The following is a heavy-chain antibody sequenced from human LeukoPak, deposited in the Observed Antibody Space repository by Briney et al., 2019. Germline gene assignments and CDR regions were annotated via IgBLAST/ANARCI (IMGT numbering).Heavy chain of an antibody. D-gene: IGHD6-6*01. CDR1: GYTFTSFG. V-gene: IGHV1-18*01. CDR3: ARGLRVNWFDP. J-gene: IGHJ5*02. CDR2: ISAYNGNT. Sequence: GASVKVSCKASGYTFTSFGLSWVRQAPGQGLEWMGWISAYNGNTNYAQKLQGRVTMTTDTSTSTAYTELRSLRSDDTAVYYCARGLRVNWFDPWGQGTLVTVSS.